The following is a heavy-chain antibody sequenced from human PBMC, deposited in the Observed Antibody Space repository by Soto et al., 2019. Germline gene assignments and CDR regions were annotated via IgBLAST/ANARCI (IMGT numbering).Heavy chain of an antibody. CDR1: GYTFTSYG. CDR3: ARGLKYSGSYRSLLDYYYGMDV. Sequence: ASVKVSCKASGYTFTSYGISWVRQAPGQGLEWMGWISAYNGNTNYAQKLQGRVTMTTDTSTSTAYMELRSLRSDDTAVYYCARGLKYSGSYRSLLDYYYGMDVWGQGTTVTVSS. CDR2: ISAYNGNT. V-gene: IGHV1-18*01. J-gene: IGHJ6*02. D-gene: IGHD1-26*01.